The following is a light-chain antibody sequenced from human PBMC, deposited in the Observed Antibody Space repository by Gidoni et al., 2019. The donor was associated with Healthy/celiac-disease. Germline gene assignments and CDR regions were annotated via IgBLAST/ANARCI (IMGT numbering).Light chain of an antibody. CDR2: AAS. V-gene: IGKV1-17*03. J-gene: IGKJ4*01. CDR3: LQHNSYPPT. Sequence: DIQMTQAPSAMSASVGDRVTITCRASQCIRNYLAWFQQKPWKVPKRLIYAASSLQSGVPSRFSGSGSGTEFTLTISSLQPEDFATYYCLQHNSYPPTFGGGTKVEIK. CDR1: QCIRNY.